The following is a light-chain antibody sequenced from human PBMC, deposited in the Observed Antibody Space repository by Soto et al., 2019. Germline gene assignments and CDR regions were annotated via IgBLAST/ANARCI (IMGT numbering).Light chain of an antibody. Sequence: EIVMTQSPATLSVSPGERATLSCRASQSVSSNLAWYQQKPGQAPRLLIYGASTRATGIPARFSGSGSGTEFTLTISSRQSEDFAVYYCQQYNNWSPYTFGQGTKLEI. CDR3: QQYNNWSPYT. CDR1: QSVSSN. J-gene: IGKJ2*01. CDR2: GAS. V-gene: IGKV3-15*01.